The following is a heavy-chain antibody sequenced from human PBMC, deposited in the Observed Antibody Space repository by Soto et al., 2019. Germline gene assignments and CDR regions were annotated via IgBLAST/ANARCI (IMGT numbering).Heavy chain of an antibody. CDR1: GFRFSTFG. CDR3: ARDKGGVVASLSWLAP. Sequence: PGGSLRLSCAASGFRFSTFGMNWVRQAPGQGLEWIAYISSSSATILYGGSVEGRFTVSRDNGENSLYLQMSSLRHEDTAVYYCARDKGGVVASLSWLAPWGHGTLVTVSS. D-gene: IGHD2-8*01. V-gene: IGHV3-48*02. J-gene: IGHJ5*02. CDR2: ISSSSATI.